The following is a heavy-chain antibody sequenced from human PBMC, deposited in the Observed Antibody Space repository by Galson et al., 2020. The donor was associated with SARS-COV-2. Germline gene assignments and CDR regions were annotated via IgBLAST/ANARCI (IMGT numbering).Heavy chain of an antibody. CDR2: IYYTGDT. Sequence: SETLSLTCAVSGGPVSGSSFHWGWLRQSPGKGLEWIGTIYYTGDTYYNPSLKSRVTMAVDTSKNQFSLKVSSVTAADTAVYYCASPGYSSGSYVYYYDYWGRGTLVTVSS. CDR3: ASPGYSSGSYVYYYDY. V-gene: IGHV4-39*01. CDR1: GGPVSGSSFH. J-gene: IGHJ4*02. D-gene: IGHD6-19*01.